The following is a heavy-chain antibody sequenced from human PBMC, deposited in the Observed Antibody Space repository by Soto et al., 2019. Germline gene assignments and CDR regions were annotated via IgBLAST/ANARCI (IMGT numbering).Heavy chain of an antibody. D-gene: IGHD2-2*01. CDR2: IYYSGST. J-gene: IGHJ6*02. CDR1: GGSISSGGYY. V-gene: IGHV4-31*03. Sequence: SETLSLTCTVSGGSISSGGYYWSWIRQHPGKGLEWIGYIYYSGSTYYNPSLKSRVTISVDTPKNQFSLKLSSVTAADTAVYYCARDPVVPAATDDYYYYYGMDVWGQGTTVTVSS. CDR3: ARDPVVPAATDDYYYYYGMDV.